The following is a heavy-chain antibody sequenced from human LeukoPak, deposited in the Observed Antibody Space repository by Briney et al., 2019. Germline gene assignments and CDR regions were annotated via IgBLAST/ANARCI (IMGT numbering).Heavy chain of an antibody. CDR1: GFTFSNAW. Sequence: GGSLRLSCAASGFTFSNAWMSWVRQAPGKGLEWVGRIKSKTDGGTTDYAAPVKGRFTISRDDSKNTPYLQMNSLKTEDTAVYYCTTDFEAAALTFDPWGQGTLVTVSS. D-gene: IGHD6-13*01. CDR2: IKSKTDGGTT. V-gene: IGHV3-15*01. CDR3: TTDFEAAALTFDP. J-gene: IGHJ5*02.